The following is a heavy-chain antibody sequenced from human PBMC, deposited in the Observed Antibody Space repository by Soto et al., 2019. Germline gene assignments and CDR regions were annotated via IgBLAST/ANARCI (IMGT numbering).Heavy chain of an antibody. CDR2: TYYSGST. Sequence: PSETLSLTCTVSGGSVSSGSYYWSWIRQPPGKGLEWIGYTYYSGSTNYNPSLKSRVTISVDTSKNQFSLKLSSVTAADTAVYYCARVRVYYEGFYYFDYWGQGTLVTVSS. CDR3: ARVRVYYEGFYYFDY. CDR1: GGSVSSGSYY. V-gene: IGHV4-61*01. J-gene: IGHJ4*02. D-gene: IGHD3-3*01.